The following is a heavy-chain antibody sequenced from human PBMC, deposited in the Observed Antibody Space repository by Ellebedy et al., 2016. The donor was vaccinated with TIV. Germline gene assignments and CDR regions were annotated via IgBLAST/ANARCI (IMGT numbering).Heavy chain of an antibody. CDR1: GFTFNDNT. Sequence: LSLTCAVSGFTFNDNTMNWVRQAPGKGLEWVSSISGSSSFIYYADSVKGRFTISRDNAKNSLYLQMNSLRAEDTGIYYCARGVFYHLSGSYRGYLDSWGQGTLVTVSS. D-gene: IGHD3-16*02. CDR2: ISGSSSFI. V-gene: IGHV3-21*01. CDR3: ARGVFYHLSGSYRGYLDS. J-gene: IGHJ4*02.